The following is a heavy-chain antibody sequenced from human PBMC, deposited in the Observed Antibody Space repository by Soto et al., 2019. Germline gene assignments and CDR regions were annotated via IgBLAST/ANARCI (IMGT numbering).Heavy chain of an antibody. CDR2: IYNSGRT. J-gene: IGHJ5*02. Sequence: PSETLSLTCTVSGVSIIGGGYYWTWIRQHPRKGLEWIGSIYNSGRTYYSPSLKSRITISVDTSKNQFTMKMTPVTAADTAKYYCARARQYYDCEFDPWGQGTLVTVSS. V-gene: IGHV4-31*03. D-gene: IGHD3-22*01. CDR1: GVSIIGGGYY. CDR3: ARARQYYDCEFDP.